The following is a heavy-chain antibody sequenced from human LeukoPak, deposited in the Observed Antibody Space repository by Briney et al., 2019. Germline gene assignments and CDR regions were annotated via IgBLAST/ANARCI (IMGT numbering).Heavy chain of an antibody. Sequence: GGSLRLSCAASGFTFSDYYMSWIRQAPGKGLEWGSYIGSSGSTIYYADSGKGRFTISRDNAKNSLYLQMNSLRAEDTAVYYCARDAGCSSTSCYTRWFDPWGQGTLVTVSS. CDR2: IGSSGSTI. V-gene: IGHV3-11*04. D-gene: IGHD2-2*02. J-gene: IGHJ5*02. CDR1: GFTFSDYY. CDR3: ARDAGCSSTSCYTRWFDP.